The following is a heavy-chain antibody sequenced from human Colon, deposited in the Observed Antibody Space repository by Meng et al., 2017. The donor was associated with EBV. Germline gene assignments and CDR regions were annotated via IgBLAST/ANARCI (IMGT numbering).Heavy chain of an antibody. CDR2: IYYTASN. J-gene: IGHJ4*02. CDR1: GDSISGSGDY. Sequence: LELEEAAPGLVRPSGTLSRTCIVSGDSISGSGDYWSGLRQAPGKGLECIGNIYYTASNYYFTSLKSHATISVVMSKNQFSLKVTSMTAADTAVYYCARDGPLLWGPGTLVTVSS. V-gene: IGHV4-39*07. CDR3: ARDGPLL.